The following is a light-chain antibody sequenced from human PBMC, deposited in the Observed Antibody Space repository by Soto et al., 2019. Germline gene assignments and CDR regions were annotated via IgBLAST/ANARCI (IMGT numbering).Light chain of an antibody. J-gene: IGKJ4*01. CDR3: QQRNSWPPT. CDR1: QSVSSD. Sequence: EIVLTQSPATLSLSPGERATLSCRACQSVSSDLAWFLQKPGQAPRLLIYDASNRATGIPARFSGGGSGTDFTLTISSLEPEDFAVYYCQQRNSWPPTFGGGTKVEVK. V-gene: IGKV3-11*01. CDR2: DAS.